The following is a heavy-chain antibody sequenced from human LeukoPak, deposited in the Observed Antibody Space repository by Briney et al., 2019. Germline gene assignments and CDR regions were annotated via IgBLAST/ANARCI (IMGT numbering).Heavy chain of an antibody. CDR1: GYTFISYP. Sequence: ASVKVSCKASGYTFISYPITWVRQAPGQGVEWMGWITAYNGYTDYAQMLQGRVTMTTDTSTSTAYMELRSLKSDDTAVYYCARGDCSGGSCYLPEYLQHWGQGTLVTVSS. D-gene: IGHD2-15*01. CDR2: ITAYNGYT. CDR3: ARGDCSGGSCYLPEYLQH. V-gene: IGHV1-18*01. J-gene: IGHJ1*01.